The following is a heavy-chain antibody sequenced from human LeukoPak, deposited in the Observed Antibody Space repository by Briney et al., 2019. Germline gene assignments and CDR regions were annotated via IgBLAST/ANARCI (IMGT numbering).Heavy chain of an antibody. J-gene: IGHJ4*02. CDR1: GGSINTYY. Sequence: PSETLSLTCTVSGGSINTYYWTWIRQPPGKGLEWIGFIYDSGSTNYNPSLWSRVTISVDTSKNQFSLKLSSVTAADTAVYYCARVRGSHLVDYWGQGTLVTVSS. CDR2: IYDSGST. V-gene: IGHV4-59*01. D-gene: IGHD1-26*01. CDR3: ARVRGSHLVDY.